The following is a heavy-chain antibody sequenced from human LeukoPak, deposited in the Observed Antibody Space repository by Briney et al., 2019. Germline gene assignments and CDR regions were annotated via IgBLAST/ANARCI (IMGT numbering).Heavy chain of an antibody. D-gene: IGHD3-10*01. V-gene: IGHV3-49*04. CDR2: IRSKAYGGTT. CDR1: GFTFGDYA. Sequence: GRSLRLSCTASGFTFGDYAMSWVRRAPGKGLEWVGFIRSKAYGGTTEYAASVKGRFTISRDDSKSIAYLQMNSLKTEDTAVYYCTRPNSYYGLYRGQGTLVTVSS. CDR3: TRPNSYYGLY. J-gene: IGHJ4*02.